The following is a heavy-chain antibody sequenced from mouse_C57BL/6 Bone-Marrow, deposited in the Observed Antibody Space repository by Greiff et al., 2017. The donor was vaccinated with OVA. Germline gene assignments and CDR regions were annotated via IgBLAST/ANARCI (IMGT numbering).Heavy chain of an antibody. CDR2: LSNGGGST. CDR3: ARLDAMDY. CDR1: GFTFSDFY. Sequence: VQLKESGGGLVQPGGSLKLSCAASGFTFSDFYMYWIRQTPEKRLEWVAYLSNGGGSTYYPDTVKGRFTISRDNAKNTLYLQMSRLKSEYTAMYYCARLDAMDYWGQGTSVTVSS. J-gene: IGHJ4*01. V-gene: IGHV5-12*01.